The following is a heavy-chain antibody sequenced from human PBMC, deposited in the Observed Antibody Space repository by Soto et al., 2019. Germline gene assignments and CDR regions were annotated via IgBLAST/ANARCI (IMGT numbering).Heavy chain of an antibody. D-gene: IGHD3-10*01. CDR2: IRESGGVT. CDR3: VPGSSGAGGEDC. V-gene: IGHV3-23*01. J-gene: IGHJ4*02. CDR1: GITFRNHS. Sequence: EVQLLQSGGGLVQPGGSLRPSCAAPGITFRNHSLTRVRQAPREGPEGVSTIRESGGVTYYADSVKGRFTISRDNTKNTLDLEMNSLRVEDTAVYYCVPGSSGAGGEDCWGQGTLVTVTS.